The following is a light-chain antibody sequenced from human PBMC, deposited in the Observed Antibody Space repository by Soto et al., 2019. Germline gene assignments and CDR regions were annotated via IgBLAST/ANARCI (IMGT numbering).Light chain of an antibody. CDR2: DVS. V-gene: IGLV2-14*01. Sequence: QSALTQPASVSESPGQSITISCTGTSSDIGGYNYVSWYQQHPGKAPKLMIYDVSNRPSGISNRFSGSRSGNTASLTISGLQAEDEADYNCSSYTSSSTVIFGGGTKVTV. J-gene: IGLJ2*01. CDR1: SSDIGGYNY. CDR3: SSYTSSSTVI.